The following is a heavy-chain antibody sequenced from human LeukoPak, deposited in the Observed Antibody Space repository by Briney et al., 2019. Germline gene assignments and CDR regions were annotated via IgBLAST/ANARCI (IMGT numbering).Heavy chain of an antibody. CDR1: GFTFSSYG. D-gene: IGHD3-3*01. CDR3: AKDGFLEWSPINYYFDY. Sequence: GGSLRLSCAASGFTFSSYGMHWVRQAPGKGLEWVAFIRYDGSNKYYADSVKGRFTISRDNSKNTLYLQMNSLRAEDTAVYYCAKDGFLEWSPINYYFDYWGQGTLVTVSS. J-gene: IGHJ4*02. V-gene: IGHV3-30*02. CDR2: IRYDGSNK.